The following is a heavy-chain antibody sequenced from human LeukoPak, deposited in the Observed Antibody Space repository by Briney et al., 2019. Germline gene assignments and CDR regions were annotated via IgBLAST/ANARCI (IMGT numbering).Heavy chain of an antibody. Sequence: GGSLRLSCAASGFTISRYSMNWVRLAPGKGLEWVSSISTSSSYIYYADSVKGRFTISRDNAKNSLYLQMNSLRAEDTAVYYCARNLLPRRYCSGGSCYSHRLGLTSDYWGQGTLVTVSS. V-gene: IGHV3-21*01. CDR3: ARNLLPRRYCSGGSCYSHRLGLTSDY. D-gene: IGHD2-15*01. J-gene: IGHJ4*02. CDR1: GFTISRYS. CDR2: ISTSSSYI.